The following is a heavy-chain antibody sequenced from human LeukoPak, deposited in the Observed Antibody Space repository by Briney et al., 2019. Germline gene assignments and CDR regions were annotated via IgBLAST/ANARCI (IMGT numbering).Heavy chain of an antibody. D-gene: IGHD2-15*01. J-gene: IGHJ4*02. CDR1: GGSISSYY. CDR2: IYYSGST. Sequence: SETLSLTCTVSGGSISSYYWSWIRQPPGKGLEWIGYIYYSGSTNYNPSLKSRVTISVDTSKNQFSLKLSSVTAADTAVYYCARRGGGNSGGFYFDYWGQGSMVTVPS. CDR3: ARRGGGNSGGFYFDY. V-gene: IGHV4-59*08.